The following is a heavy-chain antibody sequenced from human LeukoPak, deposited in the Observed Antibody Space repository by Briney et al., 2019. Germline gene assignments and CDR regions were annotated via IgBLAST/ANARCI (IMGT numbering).Heavy chain of an antibody. CDR3: AKGRGYSSSWYSY. J-gene: IGHJ4*02. Sequence: GGSLRLSCAASGFTFSSYAMSWVRQAPGKGLEWVSAISGSGGSTYYADSVKGQFTISRDNSKNTLYLQMNSLRAEDTAVYYCAKGRGYSSSWYSYWGQGTLVTVSS. D-gene: IGHD6-13*01. CDR1: GFTFSSYA. CDR2: ISGSGGST. V-gene: IGHV3-23*01.